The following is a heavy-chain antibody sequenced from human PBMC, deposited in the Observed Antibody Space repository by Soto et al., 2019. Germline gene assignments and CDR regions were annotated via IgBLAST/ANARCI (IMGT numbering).Heavy chain of an antibody. V-gene: IGHV4-59*08. D-gene: IGHD3-22*01. CDR3: ATYDSSGLAF. J-gene: IGHJ4*02. Sequence: PSETLSLTCTVSRGSISSYYWNWFRQPPGKGLEWIGYIYYSGTTYYNPSLKSRLTISIDTSKKQFSLRLTSVTAADTAVYYCATYDSSGLAFWGQGTLVTVSS. CDR1: RGSISSYY. CDR2: IYYSGTT.